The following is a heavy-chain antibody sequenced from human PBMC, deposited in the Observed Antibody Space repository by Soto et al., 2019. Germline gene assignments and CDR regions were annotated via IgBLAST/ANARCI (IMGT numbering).Heavy chain of an antibody. CDR1: GGSINRDSYF. J-gene: IGHJ4*02. CDR2: IYYTGST. V-gene: IGHV4-39*01. Sequence: SETLSLTCTVPGGSINRDSYFWVWIRQPPGKGLEWVGSIYYTGSTYYNPSLKSRVTISVDTSKNQFSLRLRSVTPADTGVFYCARKPLVGSSWYGDDIDYWGQGTLVTVSS. D-gene: IGHD6-13*01. CDR3: ARKPLVGSSWYGDDIDY.